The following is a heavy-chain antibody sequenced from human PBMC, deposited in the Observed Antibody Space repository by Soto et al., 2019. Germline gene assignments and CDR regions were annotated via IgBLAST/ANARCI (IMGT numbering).Heavy chain of an antibody. J-gene: IGHJ4*02. Sequence: QVQLVQSGAEVKKPGASVTVSCQASGFTFNTYVITCVRQAPGQGLEWLGWISVSHGNTNYAQKVQGRVTMTTDTSTSTAYMSLRSMRSDDTAVYYCARGGSWSYRMFDYWGQGTLVTVSS. D-gene: IGHD1-26*01. CDR3: ARGGSWSYRMFDY. CDR1: GFTFNTYV. V-gene: IGHV1-18*01. CDR2: ISVSHGNT.